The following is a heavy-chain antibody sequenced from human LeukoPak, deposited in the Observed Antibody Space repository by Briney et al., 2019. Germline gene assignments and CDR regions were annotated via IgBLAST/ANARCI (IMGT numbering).Heavy chain of an antibody. J-gene: IGHJ4*02. D-gene: IGHD7-27*01. Sequence: PSETLSLTCAVHGGSFSGYYWSWIRQPPGKGLEWIGEINHSGSTNYNPSLKSRVTISVDTSKNQFSLKLSSVTAADTAVYYCARAAQLGRPNFDYWGQGTLVTVSS. V-gene: IGHV4-34*01. CDR3: ARAAQLGRPNFDY. CDR2: INHSGST. CDR1: GGSFSGYY.